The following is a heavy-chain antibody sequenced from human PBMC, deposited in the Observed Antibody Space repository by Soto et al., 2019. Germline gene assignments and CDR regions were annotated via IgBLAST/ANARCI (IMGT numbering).Heavy chain of an antibody. Sequence: QVQLVESGGGVVQPGRSLRLSCAASGFTFSSYGMHWVRQAPGKGLEWVAVIWYDGSNKYYAESVKGRFTISRDNSKNTMYLQMNSLRAEDTAVYYCARDSCSSTSCYDPWGQGTLVTVSS. D-gene: IGHD2-2*01. CDR3: ARDSCSSTSCYDP. CDR2: IWYDGSNK. V-gene: IGHV3-33*01. CDR1: GFTFSSYG. J-gene: IGHJ5*02.